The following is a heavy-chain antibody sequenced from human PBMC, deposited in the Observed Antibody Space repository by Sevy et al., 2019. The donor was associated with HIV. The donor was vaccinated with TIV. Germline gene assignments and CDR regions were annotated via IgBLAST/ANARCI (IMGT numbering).Heavy chain of an antibody. D-gene: IGHD3-16*01. J-gene: IGHJ4*02. CDR3: AREDYDYIWGSLYYFDY. Sequence: GESLKISCAASGFTFSSYWMSWVRQAPGKGLEWVANIKQDGSEKYYVDSVKGRFTISRDNAKNSLYLQMNSLRAEDTAVYYCAREDYDYIWGSLYYFDYWGQGTLVTVSS. CDR2: IKQDGSEK. CDR1: GFTFSSYW. V-gene: IGHV3-7*03.